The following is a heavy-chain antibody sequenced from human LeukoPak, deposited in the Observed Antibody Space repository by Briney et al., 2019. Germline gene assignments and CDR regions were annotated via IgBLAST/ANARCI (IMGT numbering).Heavy chain of an antibody. J-gene: IGHJ4*02. Sequence: TGGSLRLSCAASGFTFSNAWMSWVRQAPGKGLEWVANIKQDGSEKYYVDSVKGRFTISRDNAKNSLYLQMNSLRAEDTAVYYCARGSYGFVEFFFDYWGQGTLVTVSS. CDR3: ARGSYGFVEFFFDY. CDR1: GFTFSNAW. V-gene: IGHV3-7*04. D-gene: IGHD5-18*01. CDR2: IKQDGSEK.